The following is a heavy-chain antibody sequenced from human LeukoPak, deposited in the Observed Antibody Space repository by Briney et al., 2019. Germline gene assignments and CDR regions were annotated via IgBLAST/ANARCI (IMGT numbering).Heavy chain of an antibody. D-gene: IGHD3-22*01. CDR1: GGSISSYY. Sequence: SETQSLTCTVSGGSISSYYWSWIRQPPGKGLEWIGYIYYSGSTNYNPSLKSRVTISVDTSKNQFSLKLSSVTAADTAVYYCARGGYYDSSGYYWFDYWGQGTLVTVSS. V-gene: IGHV4-59*01. CDR2: IYYSGST. J-gene: IGHJ4*02. CDR3: ARGGYYDSSGYYWFDY.